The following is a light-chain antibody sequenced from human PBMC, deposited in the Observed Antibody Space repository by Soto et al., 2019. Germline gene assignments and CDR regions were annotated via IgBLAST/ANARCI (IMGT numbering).Light chain of an antibody. Sequence: QSVLTQPASVSGSPGQSITISCTGTSSDVGGYNSVSWYQQHPGKAPKLMIYEVSNRPSGVSNRFSGSTSGNTASLTISGLQAEDEADYYCSSYTTSNTLLYVFGTWTKLTVL. CDR3: SSYTTSNTLLYV. CDR1: SSDVGGYNS. CDR2: EVS. J-gene: IGLJ1*01. V-gene: IGLV2-14*01.